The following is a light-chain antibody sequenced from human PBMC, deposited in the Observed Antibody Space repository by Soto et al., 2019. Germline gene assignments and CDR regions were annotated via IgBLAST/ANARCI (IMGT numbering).Light chain of an antibody. CDR2: GAS. J-gene: IGKJ4*01. CDR1: QSVGSA. Sequence: EIVMTQSPATLSVSPGETATLSCRASQSVGSAVAWYQHKPGQAPRLLIVGASIRATGVPGRFSGGGSGTEFSLTISSLQSEDVAVYYCQQYKNWPPLTFGGGTKVEIK. V-gene: IGKV3-15*01. CDR3: QQYKNWPPLT.